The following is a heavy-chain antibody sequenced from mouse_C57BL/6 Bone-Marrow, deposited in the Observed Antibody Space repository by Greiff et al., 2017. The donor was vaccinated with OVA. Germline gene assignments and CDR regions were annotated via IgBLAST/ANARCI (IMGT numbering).Heavy chain of an antibody. CDR2: IYPGDGDT. V-gene: IGHV1-82*01. CDR3: ARLGANPPYWYFDV. J-gene: IGHJ1*03. CDR1: GYAFSSSG. D-gene: IGHD4-1*01. Sequence: QVQLQQSGPELVKPGASVKISCKASGYAFSSSGMNWVKQRPGQGLEWIGRIYPGDGDTNYNGKFKGKATLTADKSSSTAYMQLCSLLSGDSAVDSCARLGANPPYWYFDVWGTGTTVTVSS.